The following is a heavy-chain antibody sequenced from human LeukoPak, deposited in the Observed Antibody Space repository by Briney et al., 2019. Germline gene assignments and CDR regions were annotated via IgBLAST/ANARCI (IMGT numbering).Heavy chain of an antibody. J-gene: IGHJ5*02. CDR1: GFTFSSYG. CDR3: ARESKDYRNWFDP. D-gene: IGHD4-11*01. CDR2: IWYDGSNK. V-gene: IGHV3-33*01. Sequence: PGGSLRLSCAASGFTFSSYGMHWVRQAPGKGLEWVAVIWYDGSNKYYADSVKGRFTISRDNSKNTLYLQMNSLRAEDTAVYYCARESKDYRNWFDPWGQGTLVTVYS.